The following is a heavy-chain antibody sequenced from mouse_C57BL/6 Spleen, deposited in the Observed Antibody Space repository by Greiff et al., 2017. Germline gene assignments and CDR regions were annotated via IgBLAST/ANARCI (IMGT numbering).Heavy chain of an antibody. CDR3: TRWVYGSSHVDV. CDR2: IDPETGGT. Sequence: QVQLKASGAELVRPGASVTLSCKASGYTFTDYEMHWVKQTPVHGLEWIGAIDPETGGTASNQKFKGKAILTADKSSSPAYMELRSLTSEDSAVXYCTRWVYGSSHVDVWGTGTTVTVSS. V-gene: IGHV1-15*01. D-gene: IGHD1-1*01. CDR1: GYTFTDYE. J-gene: IGHJ1*03.